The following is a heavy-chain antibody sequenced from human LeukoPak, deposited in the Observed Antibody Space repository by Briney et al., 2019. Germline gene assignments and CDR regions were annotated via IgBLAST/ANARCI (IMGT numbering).Heavy chain of an antibody. D-gene: IGHD2-15*01. CDR2: INPNSCDT. CDR1: EYTFTDYY. J-gene: IGHJ5*02. CDR3: ARAGGCSSGSCYRS. V-gene: IGHV1-2*02. Sequence: SVKVSCKASEYTFTDYYMHWLRQAPAQGLEWMGWINPNSCDTDYAQKLQGRVTMTRDTSLTTAYMELSRLRSDDTAVYYCARAGGCSSGSCYRSWGQGTLVTIS.